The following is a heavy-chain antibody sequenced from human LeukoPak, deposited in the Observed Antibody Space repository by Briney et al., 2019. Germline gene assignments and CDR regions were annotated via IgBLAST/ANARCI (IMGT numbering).Heavy chain of an antibody. D-gene: IGHD1-26*01. V-gene: IGHV1-2*02. CDR2: INPNSGGT. Sequence: GASVKVSCKASGYTFTAYFMHWVRQAPGQGLEWMGWINPNSGGTNYAQKFQGRVTMTRDTSISTAYMDLSRLRSNDTAIYYCARDWAWTTVGATLGIWGQGTMVTVSS. CDR1: GYTFTAYF. CDR3: ARDWAWTTVGATLGI. J-gene: IGHJ3*02.